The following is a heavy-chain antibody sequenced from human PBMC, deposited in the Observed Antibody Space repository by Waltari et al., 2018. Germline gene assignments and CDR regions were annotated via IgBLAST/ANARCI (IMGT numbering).Heavy chain of an antibody. CDR2: FDPEDGET. CDR1: GYTLTELS. Sequence: QVQLVQSGAEVKKPGASVKVSCKVSGYTLTELSMHWVRQAPGKGLEWMGGFDPEDGETIYAQKFQGRVTMTEDTSTDTAYMELSSLRSEDTAVYYCATDARLQGNYDFWSAHSDYWGQGTLVTVSS. CDR3: ATDARLQGNYDFWSAHSDY. V-gene: IGHV1-24*01. J-gene: IGHJ4*02. D-gene: IGHD3-3*01.